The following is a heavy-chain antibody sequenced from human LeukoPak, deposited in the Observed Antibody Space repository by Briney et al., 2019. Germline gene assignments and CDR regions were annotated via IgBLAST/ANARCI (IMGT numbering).Heavy chain of an antibody. V-gene: IGHV3-23*01. CDR1: GFTFSSYA. CDR3: AKPYYYDSSGYYYYYYMDV. Sequence: GGXLRLSCAASGFTFSSYAMSWVRQAPGKGLEWVSAISGSGGSTYYADSVKGRFTISRDNSKNTLYLQMNSLRAEDTAVYYCAKPYYYDSSGYYYYYYMDVWGKGTTVTVSS. D-gene: IGHD3-22*01. J-gene: IGHJ6*03. CDR2: ISGSGGST.